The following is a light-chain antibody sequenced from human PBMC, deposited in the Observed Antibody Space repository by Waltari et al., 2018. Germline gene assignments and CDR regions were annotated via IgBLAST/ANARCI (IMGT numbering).Light chain of an antibody. CDR1: SSDVGFYNF. J-gene: IGLJ3*02. CDR3: SSYTSSHTWV. Sequence: QSALTQPASVSGSPGQSITISCIGTSSDVGFYNFVSWYQQHPGEAPKLMIYDVNNRPSGVASCFSRSKSGNTASLTISGLQAEDEADYYCSSYTSSHTWVFGGGTKVTVL. V-gene: IGLV2-14*03. CDR2: DVN.